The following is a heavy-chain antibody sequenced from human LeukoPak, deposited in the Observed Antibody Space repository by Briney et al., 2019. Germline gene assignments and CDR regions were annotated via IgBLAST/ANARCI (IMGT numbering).Heavy chain of an antibody. V-gene: IGHV3-48*04. CDR1: GFTFSSYS. CDR3: ARVHIAVAGPYVDY. Sequence: HSGGSLRLSCAASGFTFSSYSMNWVRQAPGKGLEWVSYISSSGSTRYYADSVKGRFTVSRDNAKNSLYLQMNSLRAEDTAVYYCARVHIAVAGPYVDYWGQGTLVTVSS. CDR2: ISSSGSTR. D-gene: IGHD6-19*01. J-gene: IGHJ4*02.